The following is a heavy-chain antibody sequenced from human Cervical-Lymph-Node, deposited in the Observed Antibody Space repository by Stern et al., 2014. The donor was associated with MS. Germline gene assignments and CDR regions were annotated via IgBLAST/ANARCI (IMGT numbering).Heavy chain of an antibody. J-gene: IGHJ6*02. CDR2: IYYLGNT. CDR1: GGSISSSDDY. V-gene: IGHV4-39*01. Sequence: QLQLQESGPGLVKPWETLSLTCTVSGGSISSSDDYCGWVRQAPGKGLEWIGDIYYLGNTFYNPSLGSRVTISVGTSESQFSLRLNSVTAADTAVYFCARRRQLSTLYQFYYGMDVWGQGTTVTVSS. D-gene: IGHD6-13*01. CDR3: ARRRQLSTLYQFYYGMDV.